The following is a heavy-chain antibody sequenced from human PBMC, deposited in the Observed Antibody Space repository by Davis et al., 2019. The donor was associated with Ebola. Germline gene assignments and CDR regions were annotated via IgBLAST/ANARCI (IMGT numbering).Heavy chain of an antibody. CDR3: ARGMTTVVTRCYYGMDV. CDR1: GGSISSYY. Sequence: SETLSLTCTVSGGSISSYYWSWIRQPPGKGLEWIGYIYYSGSTNYNPSLKSRVTISVDTSKNQFSLKLSSVTAADTAVYYCARGMTTVVTRCYYGMDVWGQGTTVTVSS. J-gene: IGHJ6*02. CDR2: IYYSGST. D-gene: IGHD4-23*01. V-gene: IGHV4-59*01.